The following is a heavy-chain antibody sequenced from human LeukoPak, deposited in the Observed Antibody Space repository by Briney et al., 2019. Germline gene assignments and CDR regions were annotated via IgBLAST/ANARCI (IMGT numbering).Heavy chain of an antibody. CDR1: GFTFSSYS. CDR3: ARVAVWYCSGGSCYPPDY. J-gene: IGHJ4*02. Sequence: GGSLRLSCAASGFTFSSYSMNWVRQAPGKGLEWVSSISSSSSYIYYADPVKGRFTISRDNAKNSLYLQMNSLRAEDTAVYYCARVAVWYCSGGSCYPPDYWGQGTLVTVSS. D-gene: IGHD2-15*01. CDR2: ISSSSSYI. V-gene: IGHV3-21*01.